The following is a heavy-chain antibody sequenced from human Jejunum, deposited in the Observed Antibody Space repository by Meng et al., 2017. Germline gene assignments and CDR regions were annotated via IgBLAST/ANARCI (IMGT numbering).Heavy chain of an antibody. J-gene: IGHJ4*02. D-gene: IGHD1-26*01. CDR1: GDSIRSYY. CDR2: INRSGSS. Sequence: SETLSLTCSVSGDSIRSYYWSWIRQPAGKGLEWIGRINRSGSSNYNPSLMSRVTMSVDTSKNQFSLNLTSVTAADTAIYYCARGVLVGNGGYYFDSWGQGTLVTVSS. CDR3: ARGVLVGNGGYYFDS. V-gene: IGHV4-4*07.